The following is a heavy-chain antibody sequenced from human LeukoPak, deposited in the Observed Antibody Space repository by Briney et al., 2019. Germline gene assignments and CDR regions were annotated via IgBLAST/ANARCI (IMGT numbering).Heavy chain of an antibody. Sequence: GGSLRLSCAASGFTFSSYSMNWVRQAPGKGLEWVSYISSSSSTIYYADSVKGRFTISRDNAKNSLYLQMNSLRAEDTAVYYCARDYSPMATIPSGYDYWGQGTLVTVSS. CDR2: ISSSSSTI. CDR1: GFTFSSYS. V-gene: IGHV3-48*04. D-gene: IGHD5-24*01. J-gene: IGHJ4*02. CDR3: ARDYSPMATIPSGYDY.